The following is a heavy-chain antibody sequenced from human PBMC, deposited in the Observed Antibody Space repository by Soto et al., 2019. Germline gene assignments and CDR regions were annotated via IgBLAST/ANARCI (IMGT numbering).Heavy chain of an antibody. CDR1: GGSFSGYY. J-gene: IGHJ4*02. Sequence: SETLSLTCAVYGGSFSGYYWSWIRQPPGKGLEWIGEINHSGSTNYNPSLRSRVTISVDTSKNQFSLKLSSVTAADTAVYYCARGLIDYWRQGTLVTVSS. CDR2: INHSGST. CDR3: ARGLIDY. V-gene: IGHV4-34*01. D-gene: IGHD3-16*01.